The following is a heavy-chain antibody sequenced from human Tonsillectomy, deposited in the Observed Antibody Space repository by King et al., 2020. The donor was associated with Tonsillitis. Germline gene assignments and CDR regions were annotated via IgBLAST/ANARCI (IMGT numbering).Heavy chain of an antibody. Sequence: VQLVESGGGLVQPGGSLRLSCAASGFTFSSYAMSWVRQATGKGLEWGSAIRGSGGRTYYADPVKGRFTIYRDNSKNTLYLQMSSLRDEDTAVYYCAKGHIVGTTLMDDWGQGTLVTLSS. J-gene: IGHJ4*02. V-gene: IGHV3-23*04. D-gene: IGHD2-21*01. CDR1: GFTFSSYA. CDR3: AKGHIVGTTLMDD. CDR2: IRGSGGRT.